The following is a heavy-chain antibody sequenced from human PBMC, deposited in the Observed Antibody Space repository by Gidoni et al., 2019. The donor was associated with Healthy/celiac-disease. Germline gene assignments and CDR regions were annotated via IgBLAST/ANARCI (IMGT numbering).Heavy chain of an antibody. D-gene: IGHD6-6*01. CDR1: GFTFDDYA. CDR2: ISWNSGSI. V-gene: IGHV3-9*01. J-gene: IGHJ4*02. CDR3: AKGGRSSSWFLDY. Sequence: EVQLVESGGGLVQPGGSLRLSCAASGFTFDDYAMHWVRQAPVKGLEWVSGISWNSGSIGYADSVKGRFTISRDNAKNSLYLQMNSLRAEDTALYYCAKGGRSSSWFLDYWGQGTLVTVSS.